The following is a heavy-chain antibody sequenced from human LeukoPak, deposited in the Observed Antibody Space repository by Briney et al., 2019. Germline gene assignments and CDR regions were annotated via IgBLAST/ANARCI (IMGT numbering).Heavy chain of an antibody. D-gene: IGHD3-10*01. CDR1: GGSFSGYY. CDR3: ARGMVRGATDY. Sequence: SETLSLTCAVYGGSFSGYYWSWIRQPPGKGLEWIGEINHSGSTNYNPSLKSRVTISVDTSKNQFSLKLSSVTAADTAVYYCARGMVRGATDYWGQGTLVTVSS. V-gene: IGHV4-34*01. J-gene: IGHJ4*02. CDR2: INHSGST.